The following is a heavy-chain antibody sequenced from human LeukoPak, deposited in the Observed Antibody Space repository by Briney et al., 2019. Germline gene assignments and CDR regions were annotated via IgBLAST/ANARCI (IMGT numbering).Heavy chain of an antibody. J-gene: IGHJ4*02. CDR2: INWNGGGT. V-gene: IGHV3-20*04. Sequence: GGSLRLSCVASGFTLSTSSMSWVRQAPGKGLEWVSGINWNGGGTGYADSVKGRFTISRDNAKNSLYLQMNSLRAEDTAVYYCAKDVYSSSTPDYWGQGTLVTVSS. D-gene: IGHD6-13*01. CDR1: GFTLSTSS. CDR3: AKDVYSSSTPDY.